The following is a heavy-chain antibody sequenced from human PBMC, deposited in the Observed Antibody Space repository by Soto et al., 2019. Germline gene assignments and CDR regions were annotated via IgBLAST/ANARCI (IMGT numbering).Heavy chain of an antibody. D-gene: IGHD2-15*01. CDR1: GFTFSDYY. J-gene: IGHJ6*02. V-gene: IGHV3-11*01. Sequence: GGSLRLSCAASGFTFSDYYMTWIRQAPGKGLEWVSYISSSSRTIYYADSVKGRFTISRDNAKNSLYLQMNSLRAEDTALYYCARDFRQRYYYAMDVWGQGTTVTVSS. CDR3: ARDFRQRYYYAMDV. CDR2: ISSSSRTI.